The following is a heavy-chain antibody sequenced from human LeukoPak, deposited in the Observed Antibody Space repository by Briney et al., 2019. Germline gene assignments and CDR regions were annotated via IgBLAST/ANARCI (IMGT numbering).Heavy chain of an antibody. Sequence: PGGSLRLSCAASGFSISSFWMSWVRHGPGKGPEWVANIKQDGSQRHYVDPVKGRFTISRDNANNLLYLQMDSLRAEDTAVYYCARLGDNSGYYDYWGQGTLVTVSS. CDR2: IKQDGSQR. V-gene: IGHV3-7*01. CDR1: GFSISSFW. J-gene: IGHJ4*02. CDR3: ARLGDNSGYYDY. D-gene: IGHD3-22*01.